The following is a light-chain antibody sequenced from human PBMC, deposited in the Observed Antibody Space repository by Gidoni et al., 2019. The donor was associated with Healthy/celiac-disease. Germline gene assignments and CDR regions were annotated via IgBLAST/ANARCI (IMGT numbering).Light chain of an antibody. CDR3: QQYNSYNNYQLT. V-gene: IGKV1-5*01. Sequence: DFQMTQSPSTLSASVGDRVTITCRASQSISSWLAWYQQKPGKVPKLLIYDASSLESGVPSRFSGSGSGTEFTLTISSLQPDDFATYYCQQYNSYNNYQLTFGGGTKVEIK. CDR1: QSISSW. J-gene: IGKJ4*01. CDR2: DAS.